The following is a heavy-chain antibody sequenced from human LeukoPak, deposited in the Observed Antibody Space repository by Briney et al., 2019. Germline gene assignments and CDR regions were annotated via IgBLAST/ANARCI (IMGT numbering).Heavy chain of an antibody. CDR1: GGSFSGYY. D-gene: IGHD6-13*01. V-gene: IGHV4-34*01. CDR2: INHSGST. Sequence: SETLSLTCAVYGGSFSGYYWSWIRQPPGKGLEWIGEINHSGSTNYNPSPKSRVTISVDTSKNQFSLKLSSVTAADTAVYYCARASQRSYSSSWGRKDYFDYWGQGTLVTVSS. J-gene: IGHJ4*02. CDR3: ARASQRSYSSSWGRKDYFDY.